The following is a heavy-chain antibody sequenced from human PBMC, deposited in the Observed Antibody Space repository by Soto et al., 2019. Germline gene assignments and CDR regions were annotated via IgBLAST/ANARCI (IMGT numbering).Heavy chain of an antibody. CDR3: ARSGWSPVSFDY. V-gene: IGHV4-30-4*01. J-gene: IGHJ4*02. Sequence: QVQLQESGPGLVKPSQTLSLTCTVSGGSISSGDYYWSWIRQPPGKGLEWIGYIYYSGSTYYNPSLTSRVTRSVDPSRNQFSLQLSSVPAADTAVYYCARSGWSPVSFDYWGQGTLVTVSS. CDR1: GGSISSGDYY. D-gene: IGHD2-15*01. CDR2: IYYSGST.